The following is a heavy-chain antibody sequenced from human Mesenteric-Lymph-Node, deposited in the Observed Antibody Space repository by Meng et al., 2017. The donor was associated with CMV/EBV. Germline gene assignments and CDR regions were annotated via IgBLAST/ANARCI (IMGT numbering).Heavy chain of an antibody. V-gene: IGHV3-30*04. J-gene: IGHJ5*02. Sequence: GESLKISCAASGFTFSSYAMHWVRQAPGKGLEWVAVISYDGSNKYYADSVKGRFTISRDNSKNTLYLQMNSLRAEDTAVYYCARDRRIVLMVHVFWFDPWGQGTLVTVSS. D-gene: IGHD2-8*01. CDR1: GFTFSSYA. CDR2: ISYDGSNK. CDR3: ARDRRIVLMVHVFWFDP.